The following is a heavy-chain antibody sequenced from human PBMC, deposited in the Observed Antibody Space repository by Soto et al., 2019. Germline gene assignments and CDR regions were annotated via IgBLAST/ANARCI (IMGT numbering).Heavy chain of an antibody. V-gene: IGHV3-9*01. CDR1: GFTFDHSA. J-gene: IGHJ4*02. D-gene: IGHD3-10*01. CDR3: AKSLKIPGMATTRSGTLDS. Sequence: GGSLRLSCAASGFTFDHSAMHWVRQAPGTGLEWVSGISWNSGNIGYADSVKGRFTIARDNAKTSLYLEMNSLRAEDTALYYCAKSLKIPGMATTRSGTLDSWGQGARVTV. CDR2: ISWNSGNI.